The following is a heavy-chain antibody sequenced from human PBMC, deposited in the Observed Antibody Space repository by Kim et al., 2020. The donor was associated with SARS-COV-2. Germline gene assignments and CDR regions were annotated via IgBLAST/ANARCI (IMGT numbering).Heavy chain of an antibody. V-gene: IGHV3-74*01. D-gene: IGHD3-16*01. J-gene: IGHJ4*02. CDR2: T. CDR3: ARASKRITPDY. Sequence: TSFSDSVKGRFTNSRDNDKNTLYLQMNSRRAGGTAVYYCARASKRITPDYWGQGTLVTVSS.